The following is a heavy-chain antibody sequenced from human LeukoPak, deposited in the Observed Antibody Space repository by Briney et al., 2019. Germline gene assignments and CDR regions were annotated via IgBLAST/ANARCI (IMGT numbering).Heavy chain of an antibody. Sequence: GGSLRLSCAASGFTFSSYAMSWVRQAPGKGLEWVSAISGSGGSTYYADSVKGRFTISRDNSRNTLYLQMNSLRAEDTAVYYCAKQPAWELLLPFDYWGQGTLVTVSS. D-gene: IGHD1-26*01. V-gene: IGHV3-23*01. CDR1: GFTFSSYA. CDR2: ISGSGGST. J-gene: IGHJ4*02. CDR3: AKQPAWELLLPFDY.